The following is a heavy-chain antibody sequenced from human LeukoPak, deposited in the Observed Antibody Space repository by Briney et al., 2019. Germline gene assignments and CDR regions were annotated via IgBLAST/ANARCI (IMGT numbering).Heavy chain of an antibody. Sequence: GGSLRLSCAASGFTFSNAWMSWVRQAPGKGLEWVGRIKSKSDGGTTDYAAPVKGRFTISRDDARNTLYLQMNSLKTEDTAVYYCATPPSETGVYYPYYFDSWGQGTLVTVSS. J-gene: IGHJ4*02. D-gene: IGHD3-22*01. V-gene: IGHV3-15*01. CDR2: IKSKSDGGTT. CDR1: GFTFSNAW. CDR3: ATPPSETGVYYPYYFDS.